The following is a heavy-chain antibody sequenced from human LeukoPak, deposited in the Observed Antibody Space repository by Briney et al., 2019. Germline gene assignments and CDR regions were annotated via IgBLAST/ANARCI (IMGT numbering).Heavy chain of an antibody. J-gene: IGHJ5*02. CDR3: ARDMMDGYTRGWFDP. CDR1: GYTFTSYY. CDR2: INPSGGST. D-gene: IGHD5-24*01. V-gene: IGHV1-46*01. Sequence: ASVKVSCKASGYTFTSYYMHRVRQAPGQGLEWMGIINPSGGSTSYAQKFQGRVTMTRDTSTSTVYMELSSLRSEDTAVYYCARDMMDGYTRGWFDPWGQGTLVTVSS.